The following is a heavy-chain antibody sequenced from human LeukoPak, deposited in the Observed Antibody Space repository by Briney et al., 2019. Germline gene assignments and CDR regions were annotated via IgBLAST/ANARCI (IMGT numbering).Heavy chain of an antibody. Sequence: ASVKVSCKASGYTFTSYYMHWVRQAPGQGLEWMGIINPSGGSTSYAQKFQGRVTMTRDMSTSTVYMELSSLRSEDTAVYYCARDLYTPRDIAVAGTGPRFDPWGQGTLVTVSS. J-gene: IGHJ5*02. D-gene: IGHD6-19*01. CDR1: GYTFTSYY. V-gene: IGHV1-46*01. CDR2: INPSGGST. CDR3: ARDLYTPRDIAVAGTGPRFDP.